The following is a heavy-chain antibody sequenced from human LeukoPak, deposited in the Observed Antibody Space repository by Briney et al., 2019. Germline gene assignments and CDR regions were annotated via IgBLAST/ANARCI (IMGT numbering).Heavy chain of an antibody. J-gene: IGHJ4*02. D-gene: IGHD5-12*01. V-gene: IGHV3-23*01. CDR1: RFAFSNYA. Sequence: GGSLRLSCAASRFAFSNYAVGWVRQAPGKGLKWVSAISSSASTTYFADSVKGRFSISRDNSNNTMYLQMNNLGPDDTAVYFCARRSDLANFFDYWGQGTLVTVSS. CDR3: ARRSDLANFFDY. CDR2: ISSSASTT.